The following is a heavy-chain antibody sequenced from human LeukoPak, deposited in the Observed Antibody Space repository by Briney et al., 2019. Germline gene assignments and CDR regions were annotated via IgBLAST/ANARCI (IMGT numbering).Heavy chain of an antibody. V-gene: IGHV3-48*01. CDR2: ISSSSSTI. D-gene: IGHD5-18*01. CDR3: ARDTALVKGFFDI. J-gene: IGHJ3*02. CDR1: GFTFSSYS. Sequence: PGGSLRLSCAASGFTFSSYSMNWVRQAPGKGLEWVSYISSSSSTIYYADSVKGRFTISRDNAKNSLYLQMNSLRAEDTAVYYCARDTALVKGFFDIWGQGTMVTVSS.